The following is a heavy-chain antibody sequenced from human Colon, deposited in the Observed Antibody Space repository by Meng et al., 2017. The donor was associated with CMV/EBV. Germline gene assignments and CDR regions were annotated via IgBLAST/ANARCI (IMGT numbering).Heavy chain of an antibody. CDR3: ARTVVPAETGDYYYYGMDV. CDR2: IHYSGNT. V-gene: IGHV4-61*08. D-gene: IGHD2-2*01. CDR1: DGSVNSDDAF. Sequence: GSLRLSCTVSDGSVNSDDAFWSWLRQPPGKGLEWIGYIHYSGNTNYNPSLKSRVTMSIETSKNQFSLTLFSVTAADTAVYYCARTVVPAETGDYYYYGMDVWGQGTTVTVSS. J-gene: IGHJ6*02.